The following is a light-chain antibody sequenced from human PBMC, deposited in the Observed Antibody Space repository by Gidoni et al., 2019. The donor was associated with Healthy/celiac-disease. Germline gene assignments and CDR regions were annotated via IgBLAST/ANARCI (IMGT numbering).Light chain of an antibody. CDR3: QQRSNWPPWT. Sequence: EIVLTQSPATMSLSPGERATLSCRASQRVSSYLAWYHQKPGQAPRLLIYDASNRATGIPARFSGSGSGTDFTLTISSLEPEDFAVYYCQQRSNWPPWTFGQXTKVEIK. CDR2: DAS. J-gene: IGKJ1*01. V-gene: IGKV3-11*01. CDR1: QRVSSY.